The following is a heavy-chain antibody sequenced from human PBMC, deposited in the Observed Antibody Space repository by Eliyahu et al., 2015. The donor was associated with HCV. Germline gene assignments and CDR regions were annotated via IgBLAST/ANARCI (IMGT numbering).Heavy chain of an antibody. J-gene: IGHJ1*01. V-gene: IGHV1-69*01. CDR2: IIPIFGTA. CDR3: ARADGGAAVAGTGGTQYFQH. Sequence: KASGGTFSSYAISWVRQAPGQVLEWMGGIIPIFGTANYAQKFQGRVTITADESTSTAYMELSSLRSEDTAVYYCARADGGAAVAGTGGTQYFQHWGQGTLVTVSS. CDR1: GGTFSSYA. D-gene: IGHD6-19*01.